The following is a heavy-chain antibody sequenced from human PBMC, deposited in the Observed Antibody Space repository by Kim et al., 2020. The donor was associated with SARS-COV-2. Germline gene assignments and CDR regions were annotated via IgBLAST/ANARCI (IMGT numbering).Heavy chain of an antibody. CDR2: ITGSDSST. J-gene: IGHJ2*01. V-gene: IGHV3-23*01. CDR1: GFTYITYA. D-gene: IGHD2-8*01. Sequence: GGSLRLSCVASGFTYITYAMSWVRQAPGKGLEWVSDITGSDSSTNYADSVKGRFTISRDNSKDTLYLQMNSLKAEDTAVYYCARRMTRNWYFDLWALGT. CDR3: ARRMTRNWYFDL.